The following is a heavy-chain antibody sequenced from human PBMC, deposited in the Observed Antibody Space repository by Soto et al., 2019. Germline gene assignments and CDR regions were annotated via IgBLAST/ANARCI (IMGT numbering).Heavy chain of an antibody. J-gene: IGHJ4*02. CDR3: AREGGGWGHDYFDY. CDR2: IWYDGSNK. Sequence: QVQLVESGGGVVQPGRSLRLSCAASGFTFSSYGMHWVRQAPGKGLEWVAVIWYDGSNKYYADSVKGRFTISRDNSKNTLYLKMNSLRAEDTAVYYCAREGGGWGHDYFDYWGQGTLVTVSS. D-gene: IGHD3-16*01. CDR1: GFTFSSYG. V-gene: IGHV3-33*01.